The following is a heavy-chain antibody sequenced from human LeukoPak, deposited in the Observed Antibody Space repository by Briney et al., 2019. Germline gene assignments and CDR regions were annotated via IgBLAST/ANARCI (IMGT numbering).Heavy chain of an antibody. CDR3: ARGRSEGGNYLIDY. V-gene: IGHV3-66*01. J-gene: IGHJ4*02. CDR1: GFTVSSSH. D-gene: IGHD3-16*02. CDR2: IYSNGST. Sequence: PGGSLRLSCTASGFTVSSSHMTWVRQAPGKGLECVSVIYSNGSTDYADSVKGRFSFSRDNSKNTLYLQMNSLRVEDTAVYYCARGRSEGGNYLIDYWGQGTLVTVSS.